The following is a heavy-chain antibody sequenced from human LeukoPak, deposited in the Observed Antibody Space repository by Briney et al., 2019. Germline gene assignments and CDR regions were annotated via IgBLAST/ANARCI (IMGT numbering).Heavy chain of an antibody. CDR1: GYSFTSYW. CDR3: AIGGPVDAFDI. Sequence: GESLKISCKGSGYSFTSYWIGWVRQMPGKGLEWMGIIYPTDSDTRYSPSFEGQVTMSADKSISTAYLEWSSLKASDTAIYYCAIGGPVDAFDIWGQGTLVTVSS. V-gene: IGHV5-51*01. J-gene: IGHJ3*02. CDR2: IYPTDSDT. D-gene: IGHD3-10*01.